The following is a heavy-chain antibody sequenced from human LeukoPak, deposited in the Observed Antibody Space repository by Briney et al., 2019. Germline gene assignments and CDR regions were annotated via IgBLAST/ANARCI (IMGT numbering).Heavy chain of an antibody. Sequence: GGSLRLSCAASGFTFSSYGMHWVRQAPGKGLEWVSGINWNGGTTGYGDSVKGRFTISRDNAKNSLYLQMNSLRAEDTALYHCARDRSYGSFDYWGQGTLVTVSS. V-gene: IGHV3-20*01. J-gene: IGHJ4*02. CDR3: ARDRSYGSFDY. D-gene: IGHD5-18*01. CDR2: INWNGGTT. CDR1: GFTFSSYG.